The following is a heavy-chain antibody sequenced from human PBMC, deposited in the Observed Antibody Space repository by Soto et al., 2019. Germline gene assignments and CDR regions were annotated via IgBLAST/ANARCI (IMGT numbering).Heavy chain of an antibody. Sequence: QVQLQESGPGLVKPSQTLSLTCTVSGGSISSGGYYWSWIRQHPGKGLEWVGYIYYSGSTYYNPYLKSLVTISVDTSKNQFSLKLSSVTAADTAVYYCARDRDYGDYSGGHDYWGQGTLVTVSS. V-gene: IGHV4-31*01. CDR1: GGSISSGGYY. D-gene: IGHD4-17*01. CDR2: IYYSGST. CDR3: ARDRDYGDYSGGHDY. J-gene: IGHJ4*02.